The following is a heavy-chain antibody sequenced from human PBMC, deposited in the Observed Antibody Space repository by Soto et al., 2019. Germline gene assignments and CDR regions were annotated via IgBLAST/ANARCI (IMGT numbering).Heavy chain of an antibody. J-gene: IGHJ6*02. CDR3: ARERTGTTSMDV. CDR1: GYTFTSYD. CDR2: MNPNSGNT. D-gene: IGHD1-1*01. Sequence: QVQLVQSGAEVKKPGASVKVSCKASGYTFTSYDINWVRQATGQGLEWMGWMNPNSGNTGYAQKFQLRVTMTRNTSISTAYMERSSLRSEDTAVYYWARERTGTTSMDVWGQGTTVTVSS. V-gene: IGHV1-8*01.